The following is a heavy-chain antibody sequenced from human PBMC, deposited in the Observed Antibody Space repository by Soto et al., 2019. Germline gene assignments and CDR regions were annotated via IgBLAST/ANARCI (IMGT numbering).Heavy chain of an antibody. CDR2: ISYDGRKK. D-gene: IGHD3-9*01. J-gene: IGHJ6*01. Sequence: QVQLVESGGGVIQPGKSLRLSCAASGFAFRAFGMFWVRQAPGKGLEWVAVISYDGRKKYHADSVKGRFTISRDNSMNTLYLQMNSLRPEVTAAYYCAKDLLSNDILTGTGGGMDVWGQGNTVTVSS. CDR1: GFAFRAFG. V-gene: IGHV3-30*18. CDR3: AKDLLSNDILTGTGGGMDV.